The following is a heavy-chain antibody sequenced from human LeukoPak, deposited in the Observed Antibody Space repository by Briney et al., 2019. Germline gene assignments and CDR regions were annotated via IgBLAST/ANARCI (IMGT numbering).Heavy chain of an antibody. Sequence: GESLQISCKGSGYTFTNYWIGWVRQVPGKGLEWMGSIYPGDSDTRYSPSFKGQVTISADNSTTTAYLQWSSLKASDTAMYYCARAMVRGPPSDYWGQGTLVTVSS. V-gene: IGHV5-51*01. CDR1: GYTFTNYW. J-gene: IGHJ4*02. CDR2: IYPGDSDT. D-gene: IGHD3-10*01. CDR3: ARAMVRGPPSDY.